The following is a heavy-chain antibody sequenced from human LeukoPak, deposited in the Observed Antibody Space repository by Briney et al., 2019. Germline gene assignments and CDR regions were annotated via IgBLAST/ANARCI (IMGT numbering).Heavy chain of an antibody. V-gene: IGHV3-66*01. Sequence: PGGSLRLSCAASGFTVRSNYMNWVRRAPGKGLEWVSVIYSDGSTYYADSVKGRFTISRDNSKNTVYLQMNSLRVEDTAMYYCTRGGSVPATRSFDYWGQGTLVTVSS. CDR3: TRGGSVPATRSFDY. D-gene: IGHD6-19*01. J-gene: IGHJ4*02. CDR1: GFTVRSNY. CDR2: IYSDGST.